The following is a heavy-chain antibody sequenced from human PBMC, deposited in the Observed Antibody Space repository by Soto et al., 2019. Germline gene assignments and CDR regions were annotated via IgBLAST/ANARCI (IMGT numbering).Heavy chain of an antibody. Sequence: EVQLLESGGGLVQPGGSLRLSCAASGFTFSTYAMSWVRQAPGKGLEWVSAISGSGGSTYYADSVKGRFTIFRDNSNNTLSIQMNSLRAEDTGVYYCAKSYGCYPYYNAIDLWGQGTTVTVSS. D-gene: IGHD5-18*01. CDR3: AKSYGCYPYYNAIDL. V-gene: IGHV3-23*01. CDR1: GFTFSTYA. J-gene: IGHJ6*02. CDR2: ISGSGGST.